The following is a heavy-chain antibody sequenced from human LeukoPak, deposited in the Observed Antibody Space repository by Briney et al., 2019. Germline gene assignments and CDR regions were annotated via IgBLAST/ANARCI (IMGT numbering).Heavy chain of an antibody. J-gene: IGHJ1*01. Sequence: GGSLRLFCAASGFTFSSYAMSWVRQAPGKGLEWVSAISGSGGSTYYADSVKGRFTISRDNSKNTLYLQMNSLRAEDTAVYYCAKTGLGPPIYYYGSGEFQHWGQGTLVTVSS. CDR1: GFTFSSYA. D-gene: IGHD3-10*01. CDR3: AKTGLGPPIYYYGSGEFQH. CDR2: ISGSGGST. V-gene: IGHV3-23*01.